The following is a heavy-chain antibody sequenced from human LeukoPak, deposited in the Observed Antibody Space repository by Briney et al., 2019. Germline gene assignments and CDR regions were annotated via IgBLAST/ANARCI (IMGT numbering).Heavy chain of an antibody. D-gene: IGHD2-2*01. CDR3: AKEGGTRGSTSYYFDY. J-gene: IGHJ4*02. Sequence: PGRSLRLSCEASGLTFSSYGMHWVPQAPGKGLEWVADISYDGRNKFYADSVKGRFTISRDNSKNTLYLQTNSLRAEDTAVYYCAKEGGTRGSTSYYFDYWGQGTLVTVSS. CDR2: ISYDGRNK. CDR1: GLTFSSYG. V-gene: IGHV3-30*18.